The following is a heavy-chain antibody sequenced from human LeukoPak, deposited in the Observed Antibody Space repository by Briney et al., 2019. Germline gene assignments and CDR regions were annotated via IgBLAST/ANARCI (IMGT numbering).Heavy chain of an antibody. CDR1: GFTFSNAW. Sequence: GGSLRLSCAASGFTFSNAWMSWVRQAPGKGLEWVGRIKSKTDGGTTDYAAPVKGRFTISRDDSKNTLHLQMNSLKTEDTAVYYCTTDRTYYDFWSGYSEYFQHWGQGTLVTVSS. D-gene: IGHD3-3*01. CDR2: IKSKTDGGTT. CDR3: TTDRTYYDFWSGYSEYFQH. J-gene: IGHJ1*01. V-gene: IGHV3-15*01.